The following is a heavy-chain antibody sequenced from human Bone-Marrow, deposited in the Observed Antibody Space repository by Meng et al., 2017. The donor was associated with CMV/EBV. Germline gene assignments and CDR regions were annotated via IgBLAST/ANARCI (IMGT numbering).Heavy chain of an antibody. J-gene: IGHJ4*01. CDR2: INPKSGDT. Sequence: ASVQVSCKASGYTFTSYGSSWVRQAPGQGLEWMGWINPKSGDTDSPQKFQGRVTVTRDTSIKTAYMELTRLGSDDTAPYYCSGGQAVAGNLRFYFDYWGQGTLVTVSS. D-gene: IGHD6-19*01. CDR3: SGGQAVAGNLRFYFDY. V-gene: IGHV1-2*02. CDR1: GYTFTSYG.